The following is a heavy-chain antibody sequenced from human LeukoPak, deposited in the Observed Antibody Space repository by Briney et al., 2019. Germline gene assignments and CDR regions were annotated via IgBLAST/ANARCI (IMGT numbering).Heavy chain of an antibody. V-gene: IGHV5-51*01. D-gene: IGHD2-2*01. CDR2: RNPADSDT. Sequence: GESLKISCKGSGYNFNTYWIGWVRQMPGKGLEWIGLRNPADSDTRYSPSFQGQVTISVDKSISTAYLEWSSLKASDTAMYYCARHVSSSRVAYDVWGQGTMVTISS. CDR3: ARHVSSSRVAYDV. CDR1: GYNFNTYW. J-gene: IGHJ3*01.